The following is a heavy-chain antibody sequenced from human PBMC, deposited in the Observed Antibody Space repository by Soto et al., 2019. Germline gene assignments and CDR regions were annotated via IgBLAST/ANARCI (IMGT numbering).Heavy chain of an antibody. CDR2: IYYSGST. D-gene: IGHD1-26*01. CDR3: ATEQAPSYPLDY. CDR1: GGSVSSGSYY. Sequence: PSGTLSLTCTVSGGSVSSGSYYWSWIRQPPGKGLEWIGYIYYSGSTNYNPSLKSRVTISVDTSKNQFSLKLSSVTAADTAVYYCATEQAPSYPLDYWGQGTLVTAPQ. J-gene: IGHJ4*02. V-gene: IGHV4-61*01.